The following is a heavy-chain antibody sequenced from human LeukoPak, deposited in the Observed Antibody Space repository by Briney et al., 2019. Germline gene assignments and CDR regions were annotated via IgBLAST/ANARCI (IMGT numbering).Heavy chain of an antibody. CDR3: AGYCSTTSCRNVDY. CDR1: GFTFSSYS. Sequence: GGSLRLSCVASGFTFSSYSINWVRQAPGKGLEWVSYISDGGTTTIYADSVKGRFTMARDNAKKSVFPEMNSLRAEDTAVYYCAGYCSTTSCRNVDYWGQGTLVTVSS. D-gene: IGHD2-2*01. CDR2: ISDGGTTT. V-gene: IGHV3-48*04. J-gene: IGHJ4*02.